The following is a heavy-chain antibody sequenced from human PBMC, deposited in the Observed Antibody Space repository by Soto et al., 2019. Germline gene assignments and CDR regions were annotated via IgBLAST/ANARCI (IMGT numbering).Heavy chain of an antibody. Sequence: GGSLRLSCAASGFTFSSYSMNWVRQAPGKGLEWVSYISSSSSTIYYADSVKGRFTISRDNAKNSLYLQMNSLRDEDTAVYYCQMVRGGIGFNFDYWGQGTLVTVSS. CDR3: QMVRGGIGFNFDY. CDR2: ISSSSSTI. V-gene: IGHV3-48*02. CDR1: GFTFSSYS. D-gene: IGHD3-10*01. J-gene: IGHJ4*02.